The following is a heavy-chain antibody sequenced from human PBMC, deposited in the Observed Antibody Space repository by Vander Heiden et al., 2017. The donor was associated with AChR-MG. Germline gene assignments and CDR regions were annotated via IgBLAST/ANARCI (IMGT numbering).Heavy chain of an antibody. Sequence: QVQLQQWGAGLLKPSETLSLTCAVYGGSFRGYYWGWIRQPPGKGLEWSGEINHSGSTNYNPSLKSRVTISVDTSKNQFSLKLSSVTAADTAVYYCARRLGYCSGGSCYSSLYFQHWGQGTLVTVAS. D-gene: IGHD2-15*01. CDR1: GGSFRGYY. CDR2: INHSGST. CDR3: ARRLGYCSGGSCYSSLYFQH. V-gene: IGHV4-34*01. J-gene: IGHJ1*01.